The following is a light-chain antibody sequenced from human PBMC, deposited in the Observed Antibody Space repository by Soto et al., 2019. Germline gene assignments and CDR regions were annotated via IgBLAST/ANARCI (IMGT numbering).Light chain of an antibody. V-gene: IGLV2-14*01. J-gene: IGLJ1*01. CDR1: SSDIGRYNY. CDR2: DVS. CDR3: SSYISSSTYV. Sequence: QSALTQPASVSRSPGQSITISCTGTSSDIGRYNYVSWYQQYPGKAPKFMIYDVSNRPSGVSNRFSGSKSGNTASLTISGLQAEDEADYYCSSYISSSTYVFGTGTKVTVL.